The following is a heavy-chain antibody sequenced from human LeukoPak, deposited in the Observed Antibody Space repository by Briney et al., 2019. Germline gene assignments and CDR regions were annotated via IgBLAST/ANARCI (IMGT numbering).Heavy chain of an antibody. D-gene: IGHD1-7*01. Sequence: AASVKVSCKASGGTFSSYAISWVRQAPGQGLEWMGWINPNSGGTNYAQKFQGRVTMTRDTSISTAYMELSRLRSDDTAVYYCARDRTGTTSFYYFWGQGTLVTVSS. CDR2: INPNSGGT. CDR3: ARDRTGTTSFYYF. CDR1: GGTFSSYA. V-gene: IGHV1-2*02. J-gene: IGHJ4*02.